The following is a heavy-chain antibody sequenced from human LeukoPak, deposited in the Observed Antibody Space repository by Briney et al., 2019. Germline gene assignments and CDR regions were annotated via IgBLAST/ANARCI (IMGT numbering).Heavy chain of an antibody. J-gene: IGHJ3*02. Sequence: SETLSLTCTVSGGSISSYYWSWTRQPAGKGLEWIGRIYTSGSTNYNPSLKSRVTMSVDTSKNQFSLRLSSVTAADTAVYYCASGYSFDAFDIWGQGTIVTVSS. CDR3: ASGYSFDAFDI. D-gene: IGHD3-22*01. CDR1: GGSISSYY. V-gene: IGHV4-4*07. CDR2: IYTSGST.